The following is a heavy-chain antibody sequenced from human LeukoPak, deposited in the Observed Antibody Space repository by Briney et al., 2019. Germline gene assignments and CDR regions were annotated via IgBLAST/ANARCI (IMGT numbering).Heavy chain of an antibody. CDR1: GYTFTGYY. J-gene: IGHJ4*02. CDR2: INPNSGGT. CDR3: AREEDTAMVPFDY. Sequence: ASVKVSCKASGYTFTGYYMHWVRQAPGQGLEWMGWINPNSGGTNYAQKFQGRVTMTRDTSISTAYMELSRLRSDDTAVYYCAREEDTAMVPFDYSGQGTLVTVSS. D-gene: IGHD5-18*01. V-gene: IGHV1-2*02.